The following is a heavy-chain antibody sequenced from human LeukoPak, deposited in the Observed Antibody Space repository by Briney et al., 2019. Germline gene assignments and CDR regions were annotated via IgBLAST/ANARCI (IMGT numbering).Heavy chain of an antibody. CDR1: GFTFGDYA. J-gene: IGHJ3*02. Sequence: PGGSLRLSCTASGFTFGDYAMSWVRQAPGKGLEWVGFIRSKAYGGTTEYAASVKGRFTISRDDSKSIAYLQMNSLKTEDTAVYYCTTDSSAIIGGAFDIWGQGTMVTVSS. CDR3: TTDSSAIIGGAFDI. CDR2: IRSKAYGGTT. D-gene: IGHD3-22*01. V-gene: IGHV3-49*04.